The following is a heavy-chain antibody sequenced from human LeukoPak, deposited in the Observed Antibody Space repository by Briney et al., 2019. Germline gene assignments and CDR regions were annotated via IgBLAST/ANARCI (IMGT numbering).Heavy chain of an antibody. CDR1: GYTFTSYD. V-gene: IGHV1-18*01. Sequence: ASVKVSCKASGYTFTSYDINWVRQATGQGLEWMGWISAYNGNTNYAQKLQGRVTMTTDTSTSTAYMELRSLRSDDTAVYYCARDLGAGYSYGYDVWGQGTLVTVSS. CDR2: ISAYNGNT. CDR3: ARDLGAGYSYGYDV. J-gene: IGHJ4*02. D-gene: IGHD5-18*01.